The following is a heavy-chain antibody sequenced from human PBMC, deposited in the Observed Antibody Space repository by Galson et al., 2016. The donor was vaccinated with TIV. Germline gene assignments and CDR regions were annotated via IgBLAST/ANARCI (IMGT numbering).Heavy chain of an antibody. CDR1: GFTFDFYA. CDR3: AKRKTYGGDAFED. Sequence: SLRLSCAASGFTFDFYAMSWVHQAPGQGLEWVSGISGSCGITYFADSVKGRFTISRDNSRNTIFLQMHSLRVEDTAVYYCAKRKTYGGDAFEDWGQGTLVTVSS. D-gene: IGHD2-8*01. V-gene: IGHV3-23*01. CDR2: ISGSCGIT. J-gene: IGHJ3*01.